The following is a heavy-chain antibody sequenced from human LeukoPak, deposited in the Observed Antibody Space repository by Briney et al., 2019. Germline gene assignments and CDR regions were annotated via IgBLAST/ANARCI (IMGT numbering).Heavy chain of an antibody. D-gene: IGHD2-15*01. CDR1: GFTFSSYG. Sequence: GGSLRLSCAASGFTFSSYGMHWVRQAPGKGLEWVALISYDGSNKYYADSVKGRFTISRDNSKNTLYLQMNSLRVEDTAVYYCAKDRGRTWVQVANWGQGTLVTVSS. V-gene: IGHV3-30*18. CDR3: AKDRGRTWVQVAN. J-gene: IGHJ4*02. CDR2: ISYDGSNK.